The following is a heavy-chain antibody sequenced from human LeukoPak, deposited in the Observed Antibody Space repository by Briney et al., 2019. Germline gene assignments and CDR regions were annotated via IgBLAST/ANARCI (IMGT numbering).Heavy chain of an antibody. V-gene: IGHV3-23*01. CDR1: GFTFSSYA. CDR2: ISGSGGST. Sequence: PGGSLRLSCAASGFTFSSYAMSWVHQAPGKGLEWVSAISGSGGSTYYADSVKGRFTISRDNSKNTLYLQMNSLRAEDTAVYYCAKGGYCTNGVCYSNTYFDYWGQGTLVTVSS. CDR3: AKGGYCTNGVCYSNTYFDY. D-gene: IGHD2-8*01. J-gene: IGHJ4*02.